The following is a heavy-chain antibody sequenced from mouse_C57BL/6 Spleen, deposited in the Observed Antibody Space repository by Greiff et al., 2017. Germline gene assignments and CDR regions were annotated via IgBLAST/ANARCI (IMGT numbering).Heavy chain of an antibody. V-gene: IGHV5-4*03. J-gene: IGHJ2*01. CDR2: ISDGGSYT. CDR1: GYTFSSYA. CDR3: ARAYYGNNYFDY. D-gene: IGHD2-10*01. Sequence: EVMLVESGGGLVKPGGSLKLSCAASGYTFSSYAMSWVRQTPEKRLEWVSTISDGGSYTYYPDNVKGRFTISRDNAKNHLYLQMSHLKSEDTSMYYCARAYYGNNYFDYWGQGTPLTVSS.